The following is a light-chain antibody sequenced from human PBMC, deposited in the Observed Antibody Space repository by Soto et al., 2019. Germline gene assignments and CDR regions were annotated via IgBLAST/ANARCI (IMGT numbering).Light chain of an antibody. J-gene: IGKJ4*01. Sequence: DIVMTQSPDSLAVSLGERATINCKSSQSVLYSSNNNNYLAWYQRKPGQPPKLLVSWASSRESGVPDRFSGSGSGTDFTLTINRLQAEDVAVYYCQQYYTTPLTFGGGTNVEIK. CDR1: QSVLYSSNNNNY. CDR3: QQYYTTPLT. V-gene: IGKV4-1*01. CDR2: WAS.